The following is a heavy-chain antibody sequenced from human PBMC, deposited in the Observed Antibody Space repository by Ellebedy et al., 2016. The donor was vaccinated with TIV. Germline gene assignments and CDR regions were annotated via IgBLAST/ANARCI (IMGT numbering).Heavy chain of an antibody. CDR1: GDTFSSYA. D-gene: IGHD6-6*01. Sequence: AASVKVSCKASGDTFSSYAFNWVRQAPGQGLEWMGRIIPIFDIANNAQKFQGRVTITADKSTSTVYMELGSLRSEDTAVYFCARDPGYSSSSPHHWLDPWGQGTLVLVSS. CDR3: ARDPGYSSSSPHHWLDP. V-gene: IGHV1-69*04. J-gene: IGHJ5*02. CDR2: IIPIFDIA.